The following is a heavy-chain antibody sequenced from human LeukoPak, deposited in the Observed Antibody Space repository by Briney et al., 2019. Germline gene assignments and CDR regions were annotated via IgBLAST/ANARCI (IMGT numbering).Heavy chain of an antibody. Sequence: PGGSLRLSCAASGFTFSSYGMHWVRQAPGKGLEWVAVISYDGSNKYYADSVKGRFTISRDNSKNTLYLQMNSLRVEDTAVYYCARELSGTTSYYFDYWGQGTLVTVSS. CDR2: ISYDGSNK. CDR3: ARELSGTTSYYFDY. D-gene: IGHD1-7*01. CDR1: GFTFSSYG. V-gene: IGHV3-30*03. J-gene: IGHJ4*02.